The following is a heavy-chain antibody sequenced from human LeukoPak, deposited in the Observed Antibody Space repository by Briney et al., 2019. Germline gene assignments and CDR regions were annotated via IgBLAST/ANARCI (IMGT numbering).Heavy chain of an antibody. CDR1: GFTFSSYS. D-gene: IGHD3-10*01. Sequence: GGSLRLSCAASGFTFSSYSMNWVRKAPGKGLEWVSSISSSSSYIYYADSVKGRFTISRDNAKNSLYLQMNSLRAEDTAVYYCAKGTTREVYRNWFDPWGQGTLVTVSS. CDR2: ISSSSSYI. J-gene: IGHJ5*02. CDR3: AKGTTREVYRNWFDP. V-gene: IGHV3-21*01.